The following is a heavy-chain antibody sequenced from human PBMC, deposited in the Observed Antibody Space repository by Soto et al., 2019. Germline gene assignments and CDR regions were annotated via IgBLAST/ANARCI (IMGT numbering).Heavy chain of an antibody. CDR1: GFTFSSYS. V-gene: IGHV3-21*01. D-gene: IGHD3-9*01. CDR2: ISSSSSYI. Sequence: EVQLVESGGGLVKPGGSLRLSCAASGFTFSSYSMNWVRQAPGKGLEWVSSISSSSSYIYYADSVKGRFTISRDNAKNSLYLQMNSLRAEDTAVYYCARGRGYFDWLLLIVWGQGTLVTVSS. CDR3: ARGRGYFDWLLLIV. J-gene: IGHJ4*02.